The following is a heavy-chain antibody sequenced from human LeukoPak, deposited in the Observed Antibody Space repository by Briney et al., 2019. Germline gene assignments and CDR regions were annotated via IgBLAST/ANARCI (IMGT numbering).Heavy chain of an antibody. CDR1: GFTFSSYA. CDR2: ISGSGGST. V-gene: IGHV3-23*01. CDR3: ATRPINYYDSSGYVWFDP. D-gene: IGHD3-22*01. Sequence: GGSLRLSCAASGFTFSSYAMSWVRQAPGKGLEWVSAISGSGGSTYYADSVKGRFTISRDNSKNTLYLQMNSLRAEDTAVYYCATRPINYYDSSGYVWFDPWGQGTLVTVSS. J-gene: IGHJ5*02.